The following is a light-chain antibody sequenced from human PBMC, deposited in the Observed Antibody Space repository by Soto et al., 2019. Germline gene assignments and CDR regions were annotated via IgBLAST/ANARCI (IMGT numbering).Light chain of an antibody. CDR2: KAS. CDR1: QTISSW. J-gene: IGKJ1*01. Sequence: DIQMTQSASTLSGSVGDRVTITCRASQTISSWLAWYQQKPGKAPKLLIYKASTLKSGVPSRFSGSGSGTDFTLTISSLQPDDFATYYCQHYNSYSEAFGQGTKVDIK. CDR3: QHYNSYSEA. V-gene: IGKV1-5*03.